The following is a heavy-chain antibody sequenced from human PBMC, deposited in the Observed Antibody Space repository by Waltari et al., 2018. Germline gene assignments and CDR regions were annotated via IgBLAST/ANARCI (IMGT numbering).Heavy chain of an antibody. CDR3: ARQGASSWFYVTFDY. CDR2: IYYAGNA. V-gene: IGHV4-39*01. CDR1: GGSITKSDYY. J-gene: IGHJ4*02. D-gene: IGHD6-13*01. Sequence: QLQLQESGPGLVKHSENLSITCTVSGGSITKSDYYWGWIRQPPGKGLEWIGAIYYAGNAYYNPSLMSRVTISVDTSKNQFSLKLSSVTAADTAVYYCARQGASSWFYVTFDYWGQGTLVPVSS.